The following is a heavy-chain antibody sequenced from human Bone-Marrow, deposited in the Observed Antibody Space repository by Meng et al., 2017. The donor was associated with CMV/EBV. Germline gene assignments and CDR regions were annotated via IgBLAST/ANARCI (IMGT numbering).Heavy chain of an antibody. V-gene: IGHV1-69*02. J-gene: IGHJ4*02. CDR3: ARSASGQQLVRGDFFDY. CDR2: IIPILGIA. D-gene: IGHD6-13*01. CDR1: GGTFSSYT. Sequence: SVKVSCKASGGTFSSYTISWVRQAPGQGLEWMGRIIPILGIANYAQKFQGRVTITADKSTSTAYMELSSLRSEDTAVYYCARSASGQQLVRGDFFDYWGQGTLVTVSS.